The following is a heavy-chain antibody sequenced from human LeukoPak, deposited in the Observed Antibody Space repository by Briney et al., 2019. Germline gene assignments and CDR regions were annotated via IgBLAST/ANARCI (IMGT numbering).Heavy chain of an antibody. CDR2: INHSGST. V-gene: IGHV4-34*01. CDR3: ARGPQYYFDY. Sequence: SETLSLTCAVYGGSFSGYYWSWIRQPPGKGLEWIGEINHSGSTNYNPTLKSRDTISVDTSKNQFSLKLSSVTAADTAVYYCARGPQYYFDYWGQGTLVTVSS. J-gene: IGHJ4*02. CDR1: GGSFSGYY.